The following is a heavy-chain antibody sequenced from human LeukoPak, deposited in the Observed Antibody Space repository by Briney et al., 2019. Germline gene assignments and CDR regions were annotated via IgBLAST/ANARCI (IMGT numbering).Heavy chain of an antibody. V-gene: IGHV3-7*03. CDR3: AKGLLRAYFDY. CDR1: GFTFNNYW. D-gene: IGHD5-24*01. Sequence: PGGSLRLSCAASGFTFNNYWMSWVRQAPGKGLEWVANIKQDGSEIYYVDSVKGRFTISRDNSQNTLYLQMNSLRADDTAVYYCAKGLLRAYFDYWGQGTLVTVSS. CDR2: IKQDGSEI. J-gene: IGHJ4*02.